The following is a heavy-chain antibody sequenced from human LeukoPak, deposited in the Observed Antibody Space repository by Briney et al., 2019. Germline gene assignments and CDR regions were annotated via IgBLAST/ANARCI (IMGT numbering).Heavy chain of an antibody. J-gene: IGHJ6*02. CDR2: IIPIFGTA. Sequence: SVEVSCKASGGTFSSYAISWVRQAPGQGLEWMGGIIPIFGTANYAQKFQGRVTITADESTSTAYMELSSLRSEDTAVYYCARGLSDYYDSSGYNYYYYGMDVWGQGTTVTVSS. D-gene: IGHD3-22*01. CDR1: GGTFSSYA. CDR3: ARGLSDYYDSSGYNYYYYGMDV. V-gene: IGHV1-69*13.